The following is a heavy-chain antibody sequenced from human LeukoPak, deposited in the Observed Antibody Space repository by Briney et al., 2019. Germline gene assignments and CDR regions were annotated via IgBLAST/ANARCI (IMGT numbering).Heavy chain of an antibody. CDR3: ARLSLYYYDSSGLDY. V-gene: IGHV4-34*01. CDR2: INHSGST. D-gene: IGHD3-22*01. CDR1: GGSFSGYY. J-gene: IGHJ4*02. Sequence: PSETLSLTCAVYGGSFSGYYWSWIRQPPGKGLEWIGEINHSGSTNYNPSLKSRVTISVDTSKNQFSLKLSSVTAADTAVYYCARLSLYYYDSSGLDYWGQGTLVTVSS.